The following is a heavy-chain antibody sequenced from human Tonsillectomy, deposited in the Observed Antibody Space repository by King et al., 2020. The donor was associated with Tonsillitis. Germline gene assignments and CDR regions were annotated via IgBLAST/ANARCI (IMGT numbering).Heavy chain of an antibody. Sequence: EVQLVESGGGSVQPGGSLRLSCAASGFTFSNYAMNWVRQAPGKGLELVSGVSGSGGSTYYADSVKGRFTVSRDNSKNTLFLQMNSPRAEDTAVYYCAKDLMTTVTSLNSAAIDHWGQGTLVTVSS. CDR1: GFTFSNYA. D-gene: IGHD4-11*01. CDR3: AKDLMTTVTSLNSAAIDH. J-gene: IGHJ4*02. V-gene: IGHV3-23*04. CDR2: VSGSGGST.